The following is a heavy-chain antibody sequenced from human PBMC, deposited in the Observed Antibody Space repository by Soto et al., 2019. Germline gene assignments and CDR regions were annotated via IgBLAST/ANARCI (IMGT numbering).Heavy chain of an antibody. CDR1: GFTFSSYG. V-gene: IGHV3-30*18. CDR3: AKDRAAARPHYYYYYGMDV. Sequence: QVQLVESGGGVVQPGRSLRLSCAASGFTFSSYGMHWVRQAPGKGLEWVAVISYDGSNKYYADSVKGRFTISRDNSKNTLYLKMNSLRAEDTAVYYCAKDRAAARPHYYYYYGMDVWGQGTTVTVSS. D-gene: IGHD6-6*01. J-gene: IGHJ6*02. CDR2: ISYDGSNK.